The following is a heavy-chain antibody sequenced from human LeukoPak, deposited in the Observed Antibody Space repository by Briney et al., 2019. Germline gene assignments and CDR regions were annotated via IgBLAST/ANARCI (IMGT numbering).Heavy chain of an antibody. CDR2: IIPIFGTA. CDR1: GGTFSSYA. J-gene: IGHJ3*02. D-gene: IGHD6-6*01. Sequence: SVKVSCKASGGTFSSYAISWVRQAPGQGLEWMGGIIPIFGTANYAQKFQGRVTITADEATSTAYMELSSLRSEDTAVYYCARDPSLNYFYSSSSPGDAFDIWGQGTMVTVSS. CDR3: ARDPSLNYFYSSSSPGDAFDI. V-gene: IGHV1-69*01.